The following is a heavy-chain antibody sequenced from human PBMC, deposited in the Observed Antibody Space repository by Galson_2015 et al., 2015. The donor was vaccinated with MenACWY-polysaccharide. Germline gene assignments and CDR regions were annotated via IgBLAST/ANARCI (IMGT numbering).Heavy chain of an antibody. D-gene: IGHD3-22*01. Sequence: SVKVSCKASGYTFSSYDINWVRQTTGQGLEWMGWMNPNSGNTGYAQKFQGRVTMTRNTSISIAYMDLSSLRSEDTAVYYCARGGKYYYDSSCYLNWFGPWGQGTLVTVSS. CDR2: MNPNSGNT. CDR1: GYTFSSYD. J-gene: IGHJ5*02. V-gene: IGHV1-8*01. CDR3: ARGGKYYYDSSCYLNWFGP.